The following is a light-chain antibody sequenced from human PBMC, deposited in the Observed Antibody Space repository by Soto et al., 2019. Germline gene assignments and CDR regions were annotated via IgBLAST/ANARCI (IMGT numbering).Light chain of an antibody. Sequence: QSALTQPPSVSGSPGQSVTISCTGTSSDVGSYNRVSWYQQPPGTAPKLMIYEVSNRPSGVPDRFSGSKSGNTASLTISGLHAEDEADYYCSSYTSSSTFVVFGTGTKVTVL. CDR2: EVS. V-gene: IGLV2-18*02. CDR1: SSDVGSYNR. CDR3: SSYTSSSTFVV. J-gene: IGLJ1*01.